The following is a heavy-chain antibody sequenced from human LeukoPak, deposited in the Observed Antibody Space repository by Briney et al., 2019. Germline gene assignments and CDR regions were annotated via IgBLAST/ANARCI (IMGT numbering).Heavy chain of an antibody. J-gene: IGHJ4*02. CDR1: VFTFGNYA. CDR3: ASPYNSSSYYKPLKY. V-gene: IGHV3-30*04. Sequence: QPGGSLRLSCAASVFTFGNYAMHWVRQAPGRGLEWVALISYDGRNEYYADTVKGRFPISRDNSENTLYLQMNSLRADDTAMYYCASPYNSSSYYKPLKYWGQGTLVTVPS. CDR2: ISYDGRNE. D-gene: IGHD3-22*01.